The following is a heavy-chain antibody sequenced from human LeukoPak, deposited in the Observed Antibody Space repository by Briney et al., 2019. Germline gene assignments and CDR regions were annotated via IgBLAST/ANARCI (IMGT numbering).Heavy chain of an antibody. CDR3: ARDRGFGELFNYFDY. J-gene: IGHJ4*02. Sequence: GGSLRLSCAASGFTFSSYGMHWVRQAPGKGLEWVAVIWYDGSNKYYADSVKGRFTISRDNSKNTLYLQMNSLRAEDTAVYYCARDRGFGELFNYFDYWGQGTLVIVSS. CDR2: IWYDGSNK. V-gene: IGHV3-33*01. D-gene: IGHD3-10*01. CDR1: GFTFSSYG.